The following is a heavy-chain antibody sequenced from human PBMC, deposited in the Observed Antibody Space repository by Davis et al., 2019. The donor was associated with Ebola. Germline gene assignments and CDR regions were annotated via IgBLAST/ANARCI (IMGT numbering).Heavy chain of an antibody. CDR2: ISSSSSYI. CDR3: ARGTDYRPYYYYYGMDV. V-gene: IGHV3-21*01. CDR1: GFTFSSYS. Sequence: GESLKISCAASGFTFSSYSMNWVRQAPGKGLEWVSSISSSSSYIYYADSVKGRFTISSDNAKNSLYLQMNSLRAEDTAVYYCARGTDYRPYYYYYGMDVWGQGTTVTVSS. D-gene: IGHD4-11*01. J-gene: IGHJ6*02.